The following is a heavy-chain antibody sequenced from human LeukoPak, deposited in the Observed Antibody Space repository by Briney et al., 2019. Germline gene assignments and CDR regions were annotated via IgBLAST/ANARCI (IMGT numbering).Heavy chain of an antibody. V-gene: IGHV3-23*01. CDR3: ALRRSVAEVDY. CDR1: GFTFSSYA. D-gene: IGHD6-6*01. Sequence: GGSLTLPCAASGFTFSSYAMSWVRQAPGKGLEWVSAISGRCGSTYYADSVKCRFTISRDNSKNTLYLQMNSLRAEDTAVYYCALRRSVAEVDYWGQGTLVTVSS. J-gene: IGHJ4*02. CDR2: ISGRCGST.